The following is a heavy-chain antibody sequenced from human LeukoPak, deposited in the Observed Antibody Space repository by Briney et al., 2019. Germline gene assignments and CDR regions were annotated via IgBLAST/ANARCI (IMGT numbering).Heavy chain of an antibody. J-gene: IGHJ6*02. CDR3: AKAYSSSWYYGMDV. Sequence: PGGSLRLSCAASGFTFSDYYMSWIRQAPGKGLEWVSYISSSGSTIYYADSVKGRFTISRDNAKNSPYLQMNSLRAEDTAVYYCAKAYSSSWYYGMDVWGQGTTVTVSS. CDR1: GFTFSDYY. CDR2: ISSSGSTI. V-gene: IGHV3-11*01. D-gene: IGHD6-13*01.